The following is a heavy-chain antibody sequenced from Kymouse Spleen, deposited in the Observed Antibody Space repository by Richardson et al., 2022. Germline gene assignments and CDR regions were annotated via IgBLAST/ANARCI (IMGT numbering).Heavy chain of an antibody. CDR1: GFTFSSYG. Sequence: QVQLVESGGGVVQPGRSLRLSCAASGFTFSSYGMHWVRQAPGKGLEWVAVIWYDGSNKYYADSVKGRFTISRDNSKNTLYLQMNSLRAEDTAVYYCAREAVLRYFDWLLYDYYYYGMDVWGQGTTVTVSS. J-gene: IGHJ6*02. CDR3: AREAVLRYFDWLLYDYYYYGMDV. V-gene: IGHV3-33*01. CDR2: IWYDGSNK. D-gene: IGHD3-9*01.